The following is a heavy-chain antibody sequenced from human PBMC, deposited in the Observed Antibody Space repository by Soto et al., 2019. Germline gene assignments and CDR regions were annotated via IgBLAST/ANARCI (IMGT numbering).Heavy chain of an antibody. CDR2: ISGDASST. Sequence: EVKLVESGGGLVQPGGSLRLSCAASGFTFSDNWMHWVRQPPGKGPVWVSRISGDASSTSYADSVKGRFTISRDSAKNTVYLHMDSLRVEDTAVYYCTRGGTRTTYWGLFDSWGQGTLVTVSS. V-gene: IGHV3-74*01. J-gene: IGHJ4*02. CDR3: TRGGTRTTYWGLFDS. D-gene: IGHD7-27*01. CDR1: GFTFSDNW.